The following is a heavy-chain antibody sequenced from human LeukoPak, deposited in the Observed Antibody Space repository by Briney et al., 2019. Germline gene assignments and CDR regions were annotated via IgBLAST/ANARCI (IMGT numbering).Heavy chain of an antibody. Sequence: GGSLRLSCEVSGFTFSGSTMNWVRQAPGKGLEWVSSISSSSSYIYYADSVKGRFTISRDNAKNSLYLQMNSLRAEDTAVYYCARDPRGYDFWSGYYDAFDIWGQGTMVTVSS. CDR2: ISSSSSYI. CDR3: ARDPRGYDFWSGYYDAFDI. J-gene: IGHJ3*02. D-gene: IGHD3-3*01. V-gene: IGHV3-21*01. CDR1: GFTFSGST.